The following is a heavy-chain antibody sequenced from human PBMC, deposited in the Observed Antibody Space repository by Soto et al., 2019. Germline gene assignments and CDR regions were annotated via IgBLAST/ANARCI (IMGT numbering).Heavy chain of an antibody. J-gene: IGHJ4*02. Sequence: EVQLVESGGGLVQPGESLRLSCAASGFTFSSYWMHWVRQAPGKGLVWVSGINNDGSSTSYAGAVKGRFTISRDNAKNTLYLQMNSLRAEDTAVYYCVRTSLVVAAATREDYWGQGTLVTVSS. CDR2: INNDGSST. CDR3: VRTSLVVAAATREDY. CDR1: GFTFSSYW. V-gene: IGHV3-74*01. D-gene: IGHD2-15*01.